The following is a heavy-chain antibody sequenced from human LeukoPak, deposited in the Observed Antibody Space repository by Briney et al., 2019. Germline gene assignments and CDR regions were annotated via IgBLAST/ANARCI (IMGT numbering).Heavy chain of an antibody. CDR3: ARGARGLSGSYSDYYYMDV. Sequence: SETLSLTCTVSGGSISSGSYYWSWIRQPAGKGLEWIGRIYTSGSTNYNPSLKSRVTISVDTSKNQFSLKLSSVTAADTAVYYCARGARGLSGSYSDYYYMDVWGKGTTVTVSS. CDR2: IYTSGST. D-gene: IGHD1-26*01. V-gene: IGHV4-61*02. CDR1: GGSISSGSYY. J-gene: IGHJ6*03.